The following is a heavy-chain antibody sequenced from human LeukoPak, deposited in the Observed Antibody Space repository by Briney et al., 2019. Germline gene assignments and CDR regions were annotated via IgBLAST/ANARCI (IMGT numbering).Heavy chain of an antibody. CDR3: AKDRSHGFNGRYHGMDV. Sequence: GRSLRLSCAASGFMFSTYGMHWVRQAPGKGLEWVAVISYDEKNESYADSVKGRFTISRDNPKNTLYLQMNSLRPEDTAVYYCAKDRSHGFNGRYHGMDVWGQGTAVTVSS. J-gene: IGHJ6*02. D-gene: IGHD1-26*01. V-gene: IGHV3-30*18. CDR2: ISYDEKNE. CDR1: GFMFSTYG.